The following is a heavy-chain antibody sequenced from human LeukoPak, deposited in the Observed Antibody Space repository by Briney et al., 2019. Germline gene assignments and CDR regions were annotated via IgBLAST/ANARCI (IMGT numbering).Heavy chain of an antibody. V-gene: IGHV4-4*07. Sequence: PSETLSLTCTVSGGSISSYYWSWIRQPAGKGLGWIGRIYTSGSTNYNPSLKSRVTMSVDTSKNQFSLKLSSVTAADTAVYYCARDWFGDLDSGMDVWGQGTTVTVSS. D-gene: IGHD3-10*01. CDR1: GGSISSYY. CDR3: ARDWFGDLDSGMDV. J-gene: IGHJ6*02. CDR2: IYTSGST.